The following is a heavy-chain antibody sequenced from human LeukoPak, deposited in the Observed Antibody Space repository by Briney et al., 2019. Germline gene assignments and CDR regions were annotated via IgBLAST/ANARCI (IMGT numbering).Heavy chain of an antibody. V-gene: IGHV3-21*01. J-gene: IGHJ4*02. D-gene: IGHD1-7*01. CDR3: ARLELRRYFDY. Sequence: PGGSLRLSCAASGFTFSSYSMNWVRQAPGKGLEWVSSISSSSSYIYYADSAKGRFTISRDNANNSLYLQMNSLRAEDTAVYYCARLELRRYFDYWGQGTLVTVSS. CDR1: GFTFSSYS. CDR2: ISSSSSYI.